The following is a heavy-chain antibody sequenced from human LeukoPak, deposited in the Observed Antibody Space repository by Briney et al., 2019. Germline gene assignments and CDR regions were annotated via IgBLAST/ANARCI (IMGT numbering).Heavy chain of an antibody. CDR1: GFTLSTYT. J-gene: IGHJ4*02. CDR3: ARDRSSGSSSLTISKDDY. V-gene: IGHV3-21*01. Sequence: GGSLRLSCAASGFTLSTYTMNWVRQAPGKGLEWVASISSSGRYTYYSDSIKGRFTISRDNAKNSLYLQMTSLRAEDTAVYYCARDRSSGSSSLTISKDDYWGQGTLVTVSS. D-gene: IGHD3-10*01. CDR2: ISSSGRYT.